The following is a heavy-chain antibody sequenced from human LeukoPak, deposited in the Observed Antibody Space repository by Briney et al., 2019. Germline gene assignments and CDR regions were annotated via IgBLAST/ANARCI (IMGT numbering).Heavy chain of an antibody. V-gene: IGHV4-34*01. J-gene: IGHJ6*03. CDR1: GGSFSGYY. CDR2: INHSGST. Sequence: SETLSLTCAVYGGSFSGYYWSWIRQPPGKWLEWIGEINHSGSTNYNPSLKSRVTISVDTSKNQFSLKLSSVTAADTAVYYCARARITIFGVVILNYYYYMDVWGKGTTVTVSS. CDR3: ARARITIFGVVILNYYYYMDV. D-gene: IGHD3-3*01.